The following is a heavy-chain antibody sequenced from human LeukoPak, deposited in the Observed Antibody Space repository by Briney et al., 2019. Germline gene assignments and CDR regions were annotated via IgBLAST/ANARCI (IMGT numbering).Heavy chain of an antibody. CDR3: ARDGGYEGDYG. V-gene: IGHV1-69*04. CDR2: IIPILGIA. CDR1: GGTFSSYA. D-gene: IGHD4-17*01. Sequence: VASVKVSCKASGGTFSSYAISWVRQAPGQGLEWMGRIIPILGIANYAQKFQGRVTITADKSTSTAYMELSSLRSEDTAVYYCARDGGYEGDYGWGQGTLVTVSS. J-gene: IGHJ4*02.